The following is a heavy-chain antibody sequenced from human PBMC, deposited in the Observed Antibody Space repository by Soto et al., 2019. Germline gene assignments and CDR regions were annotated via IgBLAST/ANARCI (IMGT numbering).Heavy chain of an antibody. Sequence: PGGSLRLSCAASGFTFSNYAVTWVRQAPGKGLEWVSAMSESGSVTYYADSVKGRFTITRDTSKNTVYLQMNSLRIEDTAVYYCAKVGVRFFDWLRNWFDPWGQGTLVTVSS. J-gene: IGHJ5*02. CDR2: MSESGSVT. V-gene: IGHV3-23*01. D-gene: IGHD3-9*01. CDR3: AKVGVRFFDWLRNWFDP. CDR1: GFTFSNYA.